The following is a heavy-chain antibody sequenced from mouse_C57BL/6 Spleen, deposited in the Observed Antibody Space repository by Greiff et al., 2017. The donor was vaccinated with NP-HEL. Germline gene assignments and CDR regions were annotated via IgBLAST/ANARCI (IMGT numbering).Heavy chain of an antibody. CDR1: GYTFTSYW. CDR3: ARSITTVVATEYYAMDY. V-gene: IGHV1-7*01. Sequence: VQLQQSGAELAKPGASVKLSCKASGYTFTSYWMHWVKQRPGQGLEWIGYINPSSGYTKYNQTFKDKGTLTADKSSSTAYMQLSSLTYEDSAVYYCARSITTVVATEYYAMDYWGKGTSVTDSS. CDR2: INPSSGYT. J-gene: IGHJ4*01. D-gene: IGHD1-1*01.